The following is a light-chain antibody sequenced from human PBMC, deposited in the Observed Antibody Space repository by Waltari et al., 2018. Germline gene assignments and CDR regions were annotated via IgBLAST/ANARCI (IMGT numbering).Light chain of an antibody. CDR1: SPNIGSNT. Sequence: QSVLTQPPSASATPGQRVTIPCSGSSPNIGSNTVTWYHQLPGTAPKLLIYTNKQRPSGVPDRFSGSESGTSASLAISGLQSEDEADYYCAVWDDSLNGVVFGGGTKLTVL. V-gene: IGLV1-44*01. J-gene: IGLJ2*01. CDR3: AVWDDSLNGVV. CDR2: TNK.